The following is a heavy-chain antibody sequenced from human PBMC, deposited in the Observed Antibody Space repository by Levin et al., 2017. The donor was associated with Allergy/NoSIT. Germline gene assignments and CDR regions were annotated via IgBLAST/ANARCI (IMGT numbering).Heavy chain of an antibody. V-gene: IGHV3-48*03. CDR1: GFTFSSYE. D-gene: IGHD1-1*01. Sequence: PGGSLRLSCAASGFTFSSYEMNWVRQAPGKGLEWVSYISSSGSTIYYADSVKGRFTISRDNAKNSLYLQMNSLRAEDTAVYYCARYQRYNWNDRAVHTPGLDYYYGMDVWGQGTTVTVSS. J-gene: IGHJ6*02. CDR3: ARYQRYNWNDRAVHTPGLDYYYGMDV. CDR2: ISSSGSTI.